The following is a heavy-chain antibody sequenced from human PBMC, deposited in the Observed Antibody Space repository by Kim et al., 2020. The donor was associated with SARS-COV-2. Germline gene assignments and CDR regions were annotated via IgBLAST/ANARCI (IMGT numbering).Heavy chain of an antibody. Sequence: VKSRITINPDTPKNQFSLQLNSVTPEDTAVYYCARGYYDFWSGYWTAFDYWGQGTLVTVSS. J-gene: IGHJ4*02. CDR3: ARGYYDFWSGYWTAFDY. D-gene: IGHD3-3*01. V-gene: IGHV6-1*01.